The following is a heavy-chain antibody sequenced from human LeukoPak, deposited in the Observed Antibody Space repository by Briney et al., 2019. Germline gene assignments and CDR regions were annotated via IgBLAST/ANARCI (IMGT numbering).Heavy chain of an antibody. CDR3: ARAGRVVVAATKYYYYYYMDV. CDR2: IYSGGST. J-gene: IGHJ6*03. V-gene: IGHV3-53*01. Sequence: GGTLRLSCAASGFTVSSNYMSWVRQAPGKGLEWVSVIYSGGSTYYADSVKGRFTISRDNSKNTLYLQMNSLRAEDTAVYYCARAGRVVVAATKYYYYYYMDVWGKGTTVTISS. D-gene: IGHD2-15*01. CDR1: GFTVSSNY.